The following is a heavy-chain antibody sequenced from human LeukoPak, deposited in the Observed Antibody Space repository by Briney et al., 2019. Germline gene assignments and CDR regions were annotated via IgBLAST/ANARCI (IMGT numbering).Heavy chain of an antibody. CDR1: GFTFSSYA. CDR2: ISGSGGST. V-gene: IGHV3-23*01. CDR3: ARERVYYDILTGYSRRNNYFDY. D-gene: IGHD3-9*01. J-gene: IGHJ4*02. Sequence: GGSLRLSCAASGFTFSSYAMSWVRQAPGKGLEWVSAISGSGGSTYYADSVKGRFTISRDNSKNTPYLQMNSLRAEDTAVYYCARERVYYDILTGYSRRNNYFDYWGQGTLVTVSS.